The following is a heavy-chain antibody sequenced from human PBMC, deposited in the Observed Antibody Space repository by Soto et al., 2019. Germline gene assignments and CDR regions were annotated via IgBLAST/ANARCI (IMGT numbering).Heavy chain of an antibody. J-gene: IGHJ4*02. CDR3: ARRV. CDR1: GFTFSNYH. V-gene: IGHV3-23*01. Sequence: EVQVSESGGGLVQPGGSLRLSCATSGFTFSNYHMNWVRQAPGKGLEWVSGISAGGHNTYYADSVKGRFTIFRDNSQNTVSLQMDNLRVEDTALYYCARRVWGQGTLVTVTS. CDR2: ISAGGHNT.